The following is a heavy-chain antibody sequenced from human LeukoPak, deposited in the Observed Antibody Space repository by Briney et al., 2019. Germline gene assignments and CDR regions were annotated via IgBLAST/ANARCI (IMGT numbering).Heavy chain of an antibody. CDR2: IDPSSGGT. J-gene: IGHJ6*03. CDR1: GYTFTGYY. CDR3: AKVGHYYDDYRDYYYYIDV. Sequence: ASVKVSCKASGYTFTGYYMHWVRQAPGQGLEWMGWIDPSSGGTKYAQNFRGRVTMTRDTSISTAYMELSRLRSDDTAVYYCAKVGHYYDDYRDYYYYIDVWGKGTTVTVSS. V-gene: IGHV1-2*02. D-gene: IGHD4-17*01.